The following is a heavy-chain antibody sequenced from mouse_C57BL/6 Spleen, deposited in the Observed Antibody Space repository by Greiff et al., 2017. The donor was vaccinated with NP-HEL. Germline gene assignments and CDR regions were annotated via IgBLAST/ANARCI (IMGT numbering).Heavy chain of an antibody. D-gene: IGHD1-1*01. Sequence: QVQLQQSGAELARPGASVKLSCKASGYTFTSYGISWVKQRTGQGLEWIGEIYPRSGNTYYNEKFKGKATLTADKSSSTAYMELRSLTSADSAVYFCARGRITTVVAHDCWGQGTTLTVSS. CDR2: IYPRSGNT. V-gene: IGHV1-81*01. CDR1: GYTFTSYG. J-gene: IGHJ2*01. CDR3: ARGRITTVVAHDC.